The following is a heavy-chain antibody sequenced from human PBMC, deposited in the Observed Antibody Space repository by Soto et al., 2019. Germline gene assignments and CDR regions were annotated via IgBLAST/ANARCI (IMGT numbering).Heavy chain of an antibody. CDR1: GGSISSSSYY. D-gene: IGHD3-10*01. V-gene: IGHV4-39*01. J-gene: IGHJ6*02. CDR3: AMQVRGVNYYGMDV. CDR2: IYYSGST. Sequence: SETLSLTCTVSGGSISSSSYYWGWIRQPPGKGLEWIGSIYYSGSTYYNPSLKSRVTISVDTSKNQFSLKLSSVTAADTAVYYCAMQVRGVNYYGMDVWGQGTTVTVSS.